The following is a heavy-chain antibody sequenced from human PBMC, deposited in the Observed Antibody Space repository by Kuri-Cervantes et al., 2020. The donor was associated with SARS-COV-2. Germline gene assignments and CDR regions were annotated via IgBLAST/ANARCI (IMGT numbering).Heavy chain of an antibody. CDR3: ARARGYCTNGVCYLWFDP. CDR2: IKQDGSEK. V-gene: IGHV3-7*03. J-gene: IGHJ5*02. CDR1: GFTFSSYW. Sequence: GGSLRLSCAASGFTFSSYWMSWVRQAPGKVLEWVANIKQDGSEKYYVDSVKGRFTISRDNAKNSLYLQMNSLRAEDTAVYYCARARGYCTNGVCYLWFDPWGQGTLVTVSS. D-gene: IGHD2-8*01.